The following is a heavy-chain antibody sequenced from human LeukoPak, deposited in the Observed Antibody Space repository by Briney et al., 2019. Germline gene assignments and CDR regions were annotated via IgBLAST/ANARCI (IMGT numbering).Heavy chain of an antibody. V-gene: IGHV3-48*03. Sequence: GGSLRLSCAASGFTFSSYEMNWARQAPGKGLEWVSYISSSGSTTHYADSAKGRFIISRDNAKNSLYLQMNSLRGEDTAVYYCAAKEGTRSDFDYWGQGTLVTVAS. D-gene: IGHD1-14*01. CDR1: GFTFSSYE. CDR2: ISSSGSTT. J-gene: IGHJ4*02. CDR3: AAKEGTRSDFDY.